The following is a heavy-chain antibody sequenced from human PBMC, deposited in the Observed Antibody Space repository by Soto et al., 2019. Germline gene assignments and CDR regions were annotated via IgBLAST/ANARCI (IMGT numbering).Heavy chain of an antibody. CDR3: ARDVSALNLGIAAAGSHFDY. J-gene: IGHJ4*02. V-gene: IGHV1-18*01. CDR2: ISAYNGNT. D-gene: IGHD6-13*01. Sequence: ASVKVSCKASGYPFTSYVISWVRQAPGQGLEWMGWISAYNGNTNYAQKLQGRVTMTTDTSTSTAYMELRSLRSDDTAVYYCARDVSALNLGIAAAGSHFDYWGQGTQVTVSS. CDR1: GYPFTSYV.